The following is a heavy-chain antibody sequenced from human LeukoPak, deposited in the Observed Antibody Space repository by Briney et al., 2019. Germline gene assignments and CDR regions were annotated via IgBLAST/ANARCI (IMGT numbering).Heavy chain of an antibody. CDR1: GGSFSGYY. CDR3: ARDGGWKIRGFMVFFGLGGCYSGMDV. J-gene: IGHJ6*02. CDR2: INESGGT. V-gene: IGHV4-34*01. D-gene: IGHD3-10*01. Sequence: SETLSLTCGVSGGSFSGYYWSWIRQSPGKGLEWIGEINESGGTDDNPSLMSRVTLSVDTSKNQFSLKLSSMTAADTAIYYCARDGGWKIRGFMVFFGLGGCYSGMDVWGQGTRVSVSS.